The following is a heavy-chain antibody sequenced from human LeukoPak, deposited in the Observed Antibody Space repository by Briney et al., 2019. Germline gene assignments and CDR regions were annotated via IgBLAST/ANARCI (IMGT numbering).Heavy chain of an antibody. V-gene: IGHV1-69*13. CDR2: IIPIFGTA. Sequence: GASVKVSCKASGGTFSSYAISWVRQAPGQGLEWMGGIIPIFGTANYAQKFQGRVTITADESTSTAYMELSSLRSEDTAVYYCASIRSSTSYYYHGMDVWGQGTTVTVSS. CDR1: GGTFSSYA. CDR3: ASIRSSTSYYYHGMDV. D-gene: IGHD2-2*01. J-gene: IGHJ6*02.